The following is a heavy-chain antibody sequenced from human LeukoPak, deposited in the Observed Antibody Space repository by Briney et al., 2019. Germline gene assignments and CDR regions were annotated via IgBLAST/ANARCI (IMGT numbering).Heavy chain of an antibody. J-gene: IGHJ4*02. CDR1: GFTFSDYA. V-gene: IGHV3-23*01. CDR2: ISGTGYFT. D-gene: IGHD3-16*02. Sequence: GGSLRLSCAASGFTFSDYAMTWVRQAAGKGLEWVSDISGTGYFTSYADSVKGRFTISRDNSKSTLSLQMNSPRAEDTAVYYCVATFGGVIVNTYFDFWGQGILVTVSS. CDR3: VATFGGVIVNTYFDF.